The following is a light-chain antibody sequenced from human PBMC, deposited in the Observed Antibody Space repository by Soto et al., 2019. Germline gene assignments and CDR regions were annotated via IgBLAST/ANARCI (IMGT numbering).Light chain of an antibody. V-gene: IGKV3-15*01. CDR2: GTY. Sequence: EIVMTQSPAALAVSPGGRAVLCCRASQSGSSNLAWYQQKPGQAPRLLIYGTYIRATGIPARFSGSGSGTEFTLTISGLQSEDSAVYYCQQYSKSPLTFGQGTRLEIK. J-gene: IGKJ5*01. CDR3: QQYSKSPLT. CDR1: QSGSSN.